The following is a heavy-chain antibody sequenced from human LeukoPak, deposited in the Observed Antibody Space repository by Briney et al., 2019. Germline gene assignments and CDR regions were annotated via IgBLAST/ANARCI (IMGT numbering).Heavy chain of an antibody. D-gene: IGHD3-10*01. Sequence: SVKVSCKASGGTFSSYAISWVRQAPGQGLEWMGGIIPIFGTANYAQKFQGRVTITADKSTSTAYMELSSLRSEDTAVYYCARVVWELWFGEFSPNWFDPWGQGTLVTVSS. CDR1: GGTFSSYA. CDR2: IIPIFGTA. CDR3: ARVVWELWFGEFSPNWFDP. J-gene: IGHJ5*02. V-gene: IGHV1-69*06.